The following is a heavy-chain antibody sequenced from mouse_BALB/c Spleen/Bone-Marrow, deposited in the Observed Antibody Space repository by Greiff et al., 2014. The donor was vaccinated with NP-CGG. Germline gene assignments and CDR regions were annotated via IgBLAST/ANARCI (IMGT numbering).Heavy chain of an antibody. V-gene: IGHV1S56*01. CDR2: IYPGDGST. J-gene: IGHJ4*01. D-gene: IGHD2-2*01. Sequence: QVQLQQSGPELVKPGASVKISCKASGYTLTSYYIHWVKQRPGQGLEWIGWIYPGDGSTKYNEKFKGKTTLTADKSSSTAYMLLSSLTSEDSAIYFCARDGYDGGEYYDAIDYWGQGTSVTVSS. CDR3: ARDGYDGGEYYDAIDY. CDR1: GYTLTSYY.